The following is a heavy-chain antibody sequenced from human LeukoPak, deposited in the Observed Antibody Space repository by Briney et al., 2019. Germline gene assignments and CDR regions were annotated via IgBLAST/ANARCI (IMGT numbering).Heavy chain of an antibody. CDR3: ARHSRYGDFDY. CDR2: IYYSGST. V-gene: IGHV4-59*08. CDR1: GGSISAYY. J-gene: IGHJ4*02. Sequence: SETLSLTCTVSGGSISAYYWSWIRQPPGKGLEWIAYIYYSGSTSYNPSLKTRVTISVDMSKNQFSLKLSSVTAADTAVYYCARHSRYGDFDYWGQGTLLTVSS. D-gene: IGHD4-17*01.